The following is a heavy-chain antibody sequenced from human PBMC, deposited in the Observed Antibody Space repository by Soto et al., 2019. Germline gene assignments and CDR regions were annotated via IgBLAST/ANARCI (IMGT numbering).Heavy chain of an antibody. D-gene: IGHD2-15*01. CDR2: IYHSGST. CDR1: GGSTSSVGNP. J-gene: IGHJ6*02. V-gene: IGHV4-30-2*01. Sequence: LRLKGSGSGLVKPSQTLSPTCAVSGGSTSSVGNPWSWIGQPPGKGLEWIGYIYHSGSTYYNPSLKSRVTISVDRSKNQFSRKLSSVTAADTAVYYCASRLTVVGGMDVWGQGTTVTVSS. CDR3: ASRLTVVGGMDV.